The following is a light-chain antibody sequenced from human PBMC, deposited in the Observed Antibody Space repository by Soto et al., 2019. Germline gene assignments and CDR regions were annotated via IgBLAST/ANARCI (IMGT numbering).Light chain of an antibody. Sequence: DIQMTQSPSSLSASLGDRVSITCRASQSIRINLNWYQQKPGKAPKCLIYAASSLQSGVPSRFSGSGSGTDFTLTINGLQPEDFATYYCQQSYTTPWTFGPGTKVDIK. CDR2: AAS. CDR3: QQSYTTPWT. J-gene: IGKJ1*01. V-gene: IGKV1-39*01. CDR1: QSIRIN.